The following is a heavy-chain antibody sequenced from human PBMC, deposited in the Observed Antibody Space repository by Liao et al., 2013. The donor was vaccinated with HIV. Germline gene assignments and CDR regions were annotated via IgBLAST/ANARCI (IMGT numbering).Heavy chain of an antibody. CDR1: GGSFSGYY. CDR3: ARGSRYFDWILSGPRLITDALVY. V-gene: IGHV4-34*02. J-gene: IGHJ3*01. CDR2: INQSGST. D-gene: IGHD3-9*01. Sequence: QVQLQQWGAGLLKPSETLSLTCAVYGGSFSGYYWSWVRQPPGKGLEWIGEINQSGSTNYNPSLKSRVTISVDTSKNQFSLKLSSVTAADTAVYYCARGSRYFDWILSGPRLITDALVYWGQGTMVTVSS.